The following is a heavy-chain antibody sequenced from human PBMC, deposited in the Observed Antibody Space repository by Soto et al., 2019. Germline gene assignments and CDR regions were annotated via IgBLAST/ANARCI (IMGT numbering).Heavy chain of an antibody. J-gene: IGHJ4*02. D-gene: IGHD3-16*02. CDR2: IKSKTDGGTK. Sequence: PGGSLRLSCAASGFTFSNAWMSWVRQAPGKGLEWVGRIKSKTDGGTKDYAASVKGRFTISRDDSKNTLYLQMNSLKTEDTAVYYCTTDFEVRTVTFGGVIVMAFDYWGQGTLVTVSS. CDR1: GFTFSNAW. CDR3: TTDFEVRTVTFGGVIVMAFDY. V-gene: IGHV3-15*01.